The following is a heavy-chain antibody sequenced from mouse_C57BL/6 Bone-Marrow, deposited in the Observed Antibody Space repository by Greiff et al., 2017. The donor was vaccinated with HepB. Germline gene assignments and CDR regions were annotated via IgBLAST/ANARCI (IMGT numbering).Heavy chain of an antibody. V-gene: IGHV14-4*01. Sequence: EVQLQQSGAELVRPGASVKLSCTASGFNIKDDYMHWVKQRPEQGLEWIGWIDPENGDTEYASKFQGKATITADTSSNTAYLQLSSLTSEDTAVYYCTQTGTGGFAYWGQGTLVTVSA. CDR1: GFNIKDDY. CDR3: TQTGTGGFAY. D-gene: IGHD4-1*01. J-gene: IGHJ3*01. CDR2: IDPENGDT.